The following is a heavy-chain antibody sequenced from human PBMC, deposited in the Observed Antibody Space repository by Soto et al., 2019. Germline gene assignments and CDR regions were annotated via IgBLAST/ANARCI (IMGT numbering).Heavy chain of an antibody. V-gene: IGHV3-30-3*01. CDR3: ARDGGSSWRWQVAGGMDV. Sequence: GSLRLFSAASGFALSSYAMHRVRQAPGKGLEWVAVISYDGSNKYYADSVKGRFTISRDNSKNTLYLQMKSLRAEDTAVYYCARDGGSSWRWQVAGGMDVWGQGTTVTVSS. CDR1: GFALSSYA. J-gene: IGHJ6*02. D-gene: IGHD6-13*01. CDR2: ISYDGSNK.